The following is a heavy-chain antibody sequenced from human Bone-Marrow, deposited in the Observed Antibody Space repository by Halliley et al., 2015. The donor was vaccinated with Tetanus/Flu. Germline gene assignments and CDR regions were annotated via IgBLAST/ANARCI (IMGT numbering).Heavy chain of an antibody. D-gene: IGHD1-26*01. V-gene: IGHV3-21*01. J-gene: IGHJ4*02. CDR1: GFTFSTYS. CDR2: ITSSSSYM. Sequence: CAASGFTFSTYSLSWVRQAPGKGLEWVSSITSSSSYMNYADSVKGRFTISRDNAKSSLFPQMNSLRAEDTAVYFCARGSGGGGYSCSFSYGGQGTLVTVSS. CDR3: ARGSGGGGYSCSFSY.